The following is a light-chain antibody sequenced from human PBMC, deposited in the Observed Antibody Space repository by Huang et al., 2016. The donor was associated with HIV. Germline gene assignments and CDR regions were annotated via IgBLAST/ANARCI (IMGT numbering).Light chain of an antibody. CDR1: QTISTF. CDR3: QQTSSVPLT. V-gene: IGKV1-39*01. J-gene: IGKJ4*01. CDR2: AAS. Sequence: DIQMTQSPSSLSASVGDRISITCRASQTISTFLNWDQQKPGKAPKLLIYAASNLQSGVSSRFSGTGSGTLFTLTVTGRLPDDFATYFCQQTSSVPLTFGGGTKVEMK.